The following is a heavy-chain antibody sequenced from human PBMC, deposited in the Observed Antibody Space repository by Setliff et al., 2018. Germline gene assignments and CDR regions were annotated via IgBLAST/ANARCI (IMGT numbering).Heavy chain of an antibody. J-gene: IGHJ4*02. CDR2: IYRGDRST. CDR1: GFTFTDYA. Sequence: GESLKISCVASGFTFTDYAMSWVRQAPGKGLEWVSTIYRGDRSTFYADSVQGRFIIFRDGSKNTLYLQMDSLRGEDTAVYYCAKPRLELRWGFEYWGQGTPVTVSS. D-gene: IGHD1-7*01. V-gene: IGHV3-23*03. CDR3: AKPRLELRWGFEY.